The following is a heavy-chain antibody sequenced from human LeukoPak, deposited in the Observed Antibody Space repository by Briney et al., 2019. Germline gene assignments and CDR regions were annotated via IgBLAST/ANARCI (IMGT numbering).Heavy chain of an antibody. CDR3: ARLGYCSGGSCYWEASWFDP. CDR1: GYTFTSYD. Sequence: GASVKVSCKASGYTFTSYDINWVRQATGQGLEWMGWMNPNSGNTGYAQKFQGRVTMTRNTSISTAYMELSRLRSEDTAVYYCARLGYCSGGSCYWEASWFDPWGPGTLVTVSS. D-gene: IGHD2-15*01. CDR2: MNPNSGNT. V-gene: IGHV1-8*01. J-gene: IGHJ5*02.